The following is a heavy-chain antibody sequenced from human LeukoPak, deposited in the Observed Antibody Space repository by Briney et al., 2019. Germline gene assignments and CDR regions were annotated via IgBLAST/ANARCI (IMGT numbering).Heavy chain of an antibody. V-gene: IGHV3-9*01. CDR2: ISWNSGSI. CDR3: AKSLVGATPGEFDY. D-gene: IGHD1-26*01. Sequence: PGRSLRLSCAASGFTFDDYAMHWVRQAPGKGLEWVSGISWNSGSIGYADSVKGRFTISRDNAKNSLYLQMNSLRAEDTALYYCAKSLVGATPGEFDYWGQGTLVTVSS. J-gene: IGHJ4*02. CDR1: GFTFDDYA.